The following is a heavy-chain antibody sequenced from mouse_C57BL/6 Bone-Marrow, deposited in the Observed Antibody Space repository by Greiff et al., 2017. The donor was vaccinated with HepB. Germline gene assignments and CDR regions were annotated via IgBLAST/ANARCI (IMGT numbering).Heavy chain of an antibody. CDR3: ARAGPRYY. CDR2: IDPSDSYT. CDR1: GYTFTSYW. J-gene: IGHJ2*01. Sequence: QVQLKQPGAELVRPGTSVKLSCKASGYTFTSYWMHWVKQRPGQGLEWIGVIDPSDSYTNYNQKFKGKATLTVDTSSSTAYMQLSSLTSEDSAVYYCARAGPRYYWGQGTTLTVSS. D-gene: IGHD1-1*01. V-gene: IGHV1-59*01.